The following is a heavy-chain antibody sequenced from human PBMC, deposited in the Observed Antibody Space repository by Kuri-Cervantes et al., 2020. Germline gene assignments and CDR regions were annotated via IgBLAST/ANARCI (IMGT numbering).Heavy chain of an antibody. J-gene: IGHJ4*02. D-gene: IGHD2-21*02. V-gene: IGHV4-38-2*02. CDR2: VYHTGST. CDR1: GYSISNGYY. Sequence: SETLSLTCTVSGYSISNGYYWTWIRQPPGKGLEWIGSVYHTGSTYYNSSLRSRVTISVDTSKNQFSLKLSSVTAADTAVYYCARHDRYCGGDCYPYYLDHWGQGTLVTVSS. CDR3: ARHDRYCGGDCYPYYLDH.